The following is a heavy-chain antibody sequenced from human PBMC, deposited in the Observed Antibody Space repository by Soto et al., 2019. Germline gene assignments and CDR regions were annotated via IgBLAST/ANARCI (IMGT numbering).Heavy chain of an antibody. J-gene: IGHJ6*02. D-gene: IGHD6-6*01. Sequence: RWSLRLSCAASGFTFSSYGMHWVRQAPGKGLEWVAVISYDGSNKYYADSVKGRCTISRDNSKNTLYLQMNSLRAEDTAVYYCANDPRRSARWDWRYYYYGMDVWGQGTTVTVSS. CDR1: GFTFSSYG. CDR3: ANDPRRSARWDWRYYYYGMDV. CDR2: ISYDGSNK. V-gene: IGHV3-30*18.